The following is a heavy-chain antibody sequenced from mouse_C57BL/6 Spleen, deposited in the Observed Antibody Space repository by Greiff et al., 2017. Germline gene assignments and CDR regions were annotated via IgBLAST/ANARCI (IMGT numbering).Heavy chain of an antibody. D-gene: IGHD2-1*01. CDR3: ARRRIYGNGSMDY. J-gene: IGHJ4*01. CDR2: INPSSGYT. Sequence: VQLQQSGAELARPGASVKMSCKASGYTFTSYTMHWVKQRPGQGLEWLGYINPSSGYTKYNQKFKDKATLTADKSSSTAYMQLSSLTSEDSAVYYCARRRIYGNGSMDYWGQGTSVTVSS. V-gene: IGHV1-4*01. CDR1: GYTFTSYT.